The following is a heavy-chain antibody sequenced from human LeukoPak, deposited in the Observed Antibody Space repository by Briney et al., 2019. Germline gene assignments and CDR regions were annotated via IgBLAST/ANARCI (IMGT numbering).Heavy chain of an antibody. V-gene: IGHV3-64D*06. Sequence: GSLRLSCAASGFTFSSYAMHWVRQAPGKGLEYVSAISSSGDSTYNADPVKGRFTISRDNSKDTLYLQMSSLRAGDTAVYFCVKGRVSGSGSYYNAPFDYWGQGTLVTVSS. J-gene: IGHJ4*02. D-gene: IGHD3-10*01. CDR3: VKGRVSGSGSYYNAPFDY. CDR2: ISSSGDST. CDR1: GFTFSSYA.